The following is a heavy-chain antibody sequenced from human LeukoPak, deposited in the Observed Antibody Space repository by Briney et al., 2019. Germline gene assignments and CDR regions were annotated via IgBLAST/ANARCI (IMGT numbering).Heavy chain of an antibody. V-gene: IGHV1-2*02. CDR1: GYTFTSYA. J-gene: IGHJ4*02. Sequence: ASVKVSCKASGYTFTSYAMHWVRPAPGQGLEWMGWINPNSGGTNYAQKFQGRVTMTRDTSISTAYMELSRLRSDDTAVYYCARVGSGTPTGFDYWGQGTLVTVSS. CDR2: INPNSGGT. D-gene: IGHD1-26*01. CDR3: ARVGSGTPTGFDY.